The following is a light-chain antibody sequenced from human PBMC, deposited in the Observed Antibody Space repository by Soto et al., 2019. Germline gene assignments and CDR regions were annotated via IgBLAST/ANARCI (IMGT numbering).Light chain of an antibody. CDR2: DVS. Sequence: EIVLTQSPATLSLAPGETATLSCRASQSVSNSLAWYQQKPGQPPRLLIYDVSNRATGIPARFSGSGSGTDFTLTITSLEPEDFAVYFCHQRYNWPRVTFGQGTRLEIK. CDR3: HQRYNWPRVT. V-gene: IGKV3-11*01. CDR1: QSVSNS. J-gene: IGKJ5*01.